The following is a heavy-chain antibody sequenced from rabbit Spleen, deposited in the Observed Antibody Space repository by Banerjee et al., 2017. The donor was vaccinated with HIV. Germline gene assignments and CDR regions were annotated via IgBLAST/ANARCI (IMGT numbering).Heavy chain of an antibody. J-gene: IGHJ6*01. V-gene: IGHV1S7*01. CDR1: GFDFRRYY. CDR2: IDVGEGNT. D-gene: IGHD6-1*01. Sequence: QVKETGGGLVQPGGSLTLSCKASGFDFRRYYLTWVRQAPGKGLEWIGIIDVGEGNTDYASWVNGRFTISSDNAQNTVDLQMSGLTAADTATYFCARAGYAGYDYANFRDYYGMDLWGQGTLVTVS. CDR3: ARAGYAGYDYANFRDYYGMDL.